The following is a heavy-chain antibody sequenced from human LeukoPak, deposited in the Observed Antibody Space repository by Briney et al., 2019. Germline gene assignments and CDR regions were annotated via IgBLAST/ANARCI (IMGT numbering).Heavy chain of an antibody. CDR3: ANSVWPSYYYGSGSYLGYYYGMDV. V-gene: IGHV3-30*18. Sequence: PGGSLRLSFAASGFTFSNYGMHRVRQAPGKGLEWVAAISYDGNNEYYADSVKGRFTISRDNSKNMVYLQMNSLRAEDTAVYYCANSVWPSYYYGSGSYLGYYYGMDVWGQGTTVTVSS. D-gene: IGHD3-10*01. CDR2: ISYDGNNE. CDR1: GFTFSNYG. J-gene: IGHJ6*02.